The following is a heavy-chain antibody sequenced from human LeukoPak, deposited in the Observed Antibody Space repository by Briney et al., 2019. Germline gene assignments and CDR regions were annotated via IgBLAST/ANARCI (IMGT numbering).Heavy chain of an antibody. CDR1: GGSISSGGYY. CDR2: IYYSGSA. Sequence: PSETLSLTCTVSGGSISSGGYYWSWIRQHPGKGLEWIGYIYYSGSAYYNPSLKSRITISVDTSKNQFSLKLNSVTAADTAVYYCARGAVSYYDFWSGPTGYFDYWGQGTLVTVSS. CDR3: ARGAVSYYDFWSGPTGYFDY. D-gene: IGHD3-3*01. J-gene: IGHJ4*02. V-gene: IGHV4-31*03.